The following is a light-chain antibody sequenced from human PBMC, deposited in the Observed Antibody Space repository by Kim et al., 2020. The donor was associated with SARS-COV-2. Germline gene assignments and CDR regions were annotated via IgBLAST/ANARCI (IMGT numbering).Light chain of an antibody. V-gene: IGKV3-20*01. CDR3: QQYGSLPWT. Sequence: SPGERATLSCRASQSVSSSYFAWYQQKPGQAPRLLIYAASRRATGIPDRFSGSGSGTDFSLTISRLESEDFAVYYCQQYGSLPWTFGQGTKVDIK. J-gene: IGKJ1*01. CDR1: QSVSSSY. CDR2: AAS.